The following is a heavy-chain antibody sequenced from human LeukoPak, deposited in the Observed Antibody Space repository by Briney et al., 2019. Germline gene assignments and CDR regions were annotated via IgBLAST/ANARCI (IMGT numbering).Heavy chain of an antibody. Sequence: ASVKVSCKVSGYTLTELSMHWVRQAPGKGLEWMGGFVPEDGETIYAQKFQDKVTMTEGTSTDTAYMELRSLRSDDTAVYFCATLPRGHLFDTWGQGTLVTVSS. D-gene: IGHD3-10*01. V-gene: IGHV1-24*01. J-gene: IGHJ4*02. CDR3: ATLPRGHLFDT. CDR2: FVPEDGET. CDR1: GYTLTELS.